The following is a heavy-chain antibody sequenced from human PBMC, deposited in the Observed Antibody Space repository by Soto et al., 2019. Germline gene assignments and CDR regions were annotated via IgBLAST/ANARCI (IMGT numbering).Heavy chain of an antibody. CDR3: ARTSPYYYDSSGYSQYYFDY. CDR2: IYYSGST. J-gene: IGHJ4*02. D-gene: IGHD3-22*01. CDR1: GGSISSGGYY. V-gene: IGHV4-31*03. Sequence: QVRLQESGPGLVKPSQTLSLTCTVSGGSISSGGYYWSWIRQHPGKGLEWIGYIYYSGSTYYNPSLKSRVTISVDTSKNQFSLKLSSVTAADTAVYHCARTSPYYYDSSGYSQYYFDYWGQGTLVTVSS.